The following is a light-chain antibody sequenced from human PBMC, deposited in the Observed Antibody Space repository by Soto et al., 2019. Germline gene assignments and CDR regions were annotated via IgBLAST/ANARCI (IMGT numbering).Light chain of an antibody. V-gene: IGKV3-15*01. CDR3: QQYNNWPSIT. CDR1: QSVSSN. J-gene: IGKJ5*01. Sequence: EKMMTQSPAPLSVSPGERATLSCRASQSVSSNLAWYQQKPGQAPRLLIYGASTRATGIPARFSGSGSGTEFTLTISSLQSEDFAVYYCQQYNNWPSITFGQGTRLEIK. CDR2: GAS.